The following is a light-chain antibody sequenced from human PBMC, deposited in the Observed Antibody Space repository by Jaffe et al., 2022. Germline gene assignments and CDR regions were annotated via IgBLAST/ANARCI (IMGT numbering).Light chain of an antibody. CDR1: QGISSY. V-gene: IGKV1-9*01. Sequence: DIQLTQSPSFLSASVGDRVTITCRASQGISSYLAWYQQKPGKAPKLLIYAASTLQSGVPSRFSGSGSGTEFTLTISSLQPEDFATYYCQQLNSYPTSLTFGGGTKVEIK. CDR3: QQLNSYPTSLT. J-gene: IGKJ4*01. CDR2: AAS.